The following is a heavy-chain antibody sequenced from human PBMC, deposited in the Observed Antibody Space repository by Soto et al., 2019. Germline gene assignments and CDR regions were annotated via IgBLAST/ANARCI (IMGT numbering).Heavy chain of an antibody. D-gene: IGHD5-18*01. CDR2: VSGSGGST. V-gene: IGHV3-23*01. CDR1: GFTFSSYA. J-gene: IGHJ3*02. Sequence: EVQLLESGGGSVQPGGSLRLSCAASGFTFSSYAMSWVRQAPGKGLEWVSGVSGSGGSTYCVDSVKGRFTISRDNSKNTLYLQMNSLRAEDTAVYYCAKDFGYNYGYDAFDIWGQGTMVPVSS. CDR3: AKDFGYNYGYDAFDI.